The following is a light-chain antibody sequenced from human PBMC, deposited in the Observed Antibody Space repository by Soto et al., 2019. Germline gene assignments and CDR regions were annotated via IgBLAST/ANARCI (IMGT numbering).Light chain of an antibody. V-gene: IGLV2-11*01. CDR3: CSYVGSYTWV. J-gene: IGLJ3*02. CDR1: SSDVGGYNY. CDR2: DVS. Sequence: SALTQPRSVSGSPGQSVTISCTGTSSDVGGYNYVSWYQQHPDKAPKLMIYDVSKRPSGVPDRFSGSKSGNTASLTISGLQAEDEADYYCCSYVGSYTWVFGGGTKLTVL.